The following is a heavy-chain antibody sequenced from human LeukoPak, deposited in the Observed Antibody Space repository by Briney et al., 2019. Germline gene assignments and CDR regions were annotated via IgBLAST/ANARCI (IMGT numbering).Heavy chain of an antibody. CDR2: ISSSSSTI. CDR3: AKGGGYYFDSSGVDF. J-gene: IGHJ4*02. CDR1: GFTFSSYS. V-gene: IGHV3-48*04. Sequence: GGSLRLSCAASGFTFSSYSMNWVRQAPGKGLEWVSYISSSSSTIYYADSVKGRFTISRDNAKNSLYLQMNSLRAEDTALYYCAKGGGYYFDSSGVDFWGQGTLVTVSS. D-gene: IGHD3-22*01.